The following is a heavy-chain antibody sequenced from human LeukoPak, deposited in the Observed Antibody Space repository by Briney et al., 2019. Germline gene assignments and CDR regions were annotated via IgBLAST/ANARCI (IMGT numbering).Heavy chain of an antibody. Sequence: GGSLRLSCAASGFPFSTHSLNWVRQAPGKGLEWVSSISAGGDFVYYGDSVKGRFTMSRDNAKNSLHLQMDSLTAEDTAVYYCVKYGGVVPAAINDDHWGQGTLVTVSS. V-gene: IGHV3-21*01. CDR3: VKYGGVVPAAINDDH. CDR2: ISAGGDFV. CDR1: GFPFSTHS. J-gene: IGHJ5*02. D-gene: IGHD2-2*02.